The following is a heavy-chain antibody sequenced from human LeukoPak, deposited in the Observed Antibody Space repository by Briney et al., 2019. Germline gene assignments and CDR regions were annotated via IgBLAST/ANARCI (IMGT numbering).Heavy chain of an antibody. CDR2: INPNSGGT. CDR3: ARGLAVLRYSDWLLEYYFDY. D-gene: IGHD3-9*01. V-gene: IGHV1-2*02. Sequence: GASVKVSCKASGYTFTGYYMHWVRQAPGQGLEWMGWINPNSGGTNYAQKFQGRVTMTRDTSISTAYMELSRLRSDDTAVYYCARGLAVLRYSDWLLEYYFDYWGQGTLVTVSS. J-gene: IGHJ4*02. CDR1: GYTFTGYY.